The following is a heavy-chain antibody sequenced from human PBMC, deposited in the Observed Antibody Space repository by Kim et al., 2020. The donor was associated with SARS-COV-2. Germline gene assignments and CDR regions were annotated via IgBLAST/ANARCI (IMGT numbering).Heavy chain of an antibody. Sequence: SETLSLTCTVSGGSISSSSYYWGWIRQPPGKGLEWIGSIYYSGSTYYNPSLKSRVTISVDTSKNQVSLKLSSVTAADTAVDYCARGAGDYYGSGRHYYYCGMDVWGQGTTVTVSS. CDR2: IYYSGST. J-gene: IGHJ6*02. D-gene: IGHD3-10*01. CDR1: GGSISSSSYY. CDR3: ARGAGDYYGSGRHYYYCGMDV. V-gene: IGHV4-39*01.